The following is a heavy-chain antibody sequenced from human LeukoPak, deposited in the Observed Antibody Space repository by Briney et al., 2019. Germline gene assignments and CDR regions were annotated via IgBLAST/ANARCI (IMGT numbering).Heavy chain of an antibody. CDR1: GFTFSSYA. J-gene: IGHJ4*02. V-gene: IGHV3-23*01. CDR2: ISGSGGST. D-gene: IGHD5-18*01. CDR3: ATQVGDTAMVDYFDY. Sequence: GGSLRLSCAASGFTFSSYAMSWVRQAPGKGLEWVSAISGSGGSTYYADSVKGRFTISRDNSKNTLYLQMNSLRAEDTAVYYCATQVGDTAMVDYFDYWGQGTLVTVSS.